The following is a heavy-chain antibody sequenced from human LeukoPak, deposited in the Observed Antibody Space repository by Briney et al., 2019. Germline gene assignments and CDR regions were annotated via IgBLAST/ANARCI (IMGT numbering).Heavy chain of an antibody. CDR2: IKQDGSEK. Sequence: PGGSLRLSCAASGFTFRTYWMSWVRQAPGKGLEWVANIKQDGSEKYYVDSVRGRFTISRDDAKNSLYLQMNSLRAEDTAVYYCARWSNGAAAGQYYYYMDVWGKGTTVTVSS. V-gene: IGHV3-7*01. CDR3: ARWSNGAAAGQYYYYMDV. J-gene: IGHJ6*03. D-gene: IGHD6-13*01. CDR1: GFTFRTYW.